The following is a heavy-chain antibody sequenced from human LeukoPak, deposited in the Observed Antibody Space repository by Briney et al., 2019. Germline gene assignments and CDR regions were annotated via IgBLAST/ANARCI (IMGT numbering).Heavy chain of an antibody. J-gene: IGHJ5*02. CDR3: ARRLTQYDCFDP. CDR1: GDSVSSNSVT. CDR2: TYYRSTWYN. D-gene: IGHD2-2*01. Sequence: SQTLSLTCAIAGDSVSSNSVTWNWNRQSPSRGLEWLGRTYYRSTWYNDYAVSVRGRITVNPDTSKNQFSLHLNSVTPEDTAVYYCARRLTQYDCFDPWGQGILVTVSS. V-gene: IGHV6-1*01.